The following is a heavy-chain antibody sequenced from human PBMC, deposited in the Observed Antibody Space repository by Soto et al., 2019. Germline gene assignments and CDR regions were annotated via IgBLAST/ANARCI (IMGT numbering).Heavy chain of an antibody. CDR2: INHSGST. V-gene: IGHV4-34*01. Sequence: SETLSLTCAVYGGSLSGYYWSWIRQPPGKGLEWIGEINHSGSTNYNPSLKSRVTISVDTSKNQFSLKLSSVTAADTAVYYCARGRTYGSGTYYLNYWGQGTLVTVSS. D-gene: IGHD3-10*01. CDR3: ARGRTYGSGTYYLNY. J-gene: IGHJ4*02. CDR1: GGSLSGYY.